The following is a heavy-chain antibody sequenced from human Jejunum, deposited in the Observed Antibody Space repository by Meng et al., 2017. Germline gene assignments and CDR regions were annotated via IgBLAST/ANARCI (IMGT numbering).Heavy chain of an antibody. D-gene: IGHD3-10*01. CDR1: GFTFSTYW. V-gene: IGHV3-74*01. Sequence: GGSLRLSCAASGFTFSTYWMHWVRQAPGKGLVWVSRINTDESSSSYADSVKGRFTISRDNAKNTLYLQMNSLRVEDTAVYYCARGSYRGSGNYYFDYWGQGTLVTV. J-gene: IGHJ4*02. CDR2: INTDESSS. CDR3: ARGSYRGSGNYYFDY.